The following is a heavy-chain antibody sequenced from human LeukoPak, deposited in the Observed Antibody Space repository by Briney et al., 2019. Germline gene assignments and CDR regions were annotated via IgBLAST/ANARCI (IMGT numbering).Heavy chain of an antibody. V-gene: IGHV3-33*01. CDR2: IWANGRDV. J-gene: IGHJ4*02. CDR3: ARDRNNYYFDF. Sequence: PGGSLRLSCAASGFTFGIYGMRWVRQAPGKGLQWVTFIWANGRDVYYAESVKGRFTVSRDNSNNVLYLHMNSVRAEDTAVYYCARDRNNYYFDFRGQGTQVTVSS. CDR1: GFTFGIYG. D-gene: IGHD1-20*01.